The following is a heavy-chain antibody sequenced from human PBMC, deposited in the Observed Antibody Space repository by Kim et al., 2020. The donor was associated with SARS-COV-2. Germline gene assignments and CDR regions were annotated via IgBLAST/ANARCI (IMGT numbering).Heavy chain of an antibody. Sequence: NYAQKFQGRVTMTRDTSISTAYMELSRLRSDDTAVYYCARGEGATGGFDYWGQGTLVTVSS. CDR3: ARGEGATGGFDY. J-gene: IGHJ4*02. V-gene: IGHV1-2*02. D-gene: IGHD1-26*01.